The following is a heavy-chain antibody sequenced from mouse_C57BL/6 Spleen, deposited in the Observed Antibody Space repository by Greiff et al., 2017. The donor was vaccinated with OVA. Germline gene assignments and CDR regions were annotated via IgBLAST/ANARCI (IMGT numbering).Heavy chain of an antibody. CDR1: GYTFTSYR. CDR3: ARSYDYDERGSPMDY. J-gene: IGHJ4*01. V-gene: IGHV1-69*01. CDR2: IDPSDSYT. D-gene: IGHD2-4*01. Sequence: VQLQQPGAELVMPGASVKLSCKASGYTFTSYRMHWVKQRPGQGLEWIGGIDPSDSYTNYNQKFKGKSTLTVDKSSSTAYMQLSSLTSEDSAVYYCARSYDYDERGSPMDYWGQGTSVTVSS.